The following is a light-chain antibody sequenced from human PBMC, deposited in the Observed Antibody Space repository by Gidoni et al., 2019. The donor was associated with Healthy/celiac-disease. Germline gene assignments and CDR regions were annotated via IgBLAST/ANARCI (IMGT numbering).Light chain of an antibody. V-gene: IGKV4-1*01. Sequence: IVMTQSPDSLAVSLGERATINCKSSQSVLYSSNNKNYLAWYQQKPGQPPKLLIYWASTREAVVPDRFSGGGSGTDFPLTSSSLQAEYVAVYYCQQYYSTSYTFGQGTKLEIK. J-gene: IGKJ2*01. CDR1: QSVLYSSNNKNY. CDR3: QQYYSTSYT. CDR2: WAS.